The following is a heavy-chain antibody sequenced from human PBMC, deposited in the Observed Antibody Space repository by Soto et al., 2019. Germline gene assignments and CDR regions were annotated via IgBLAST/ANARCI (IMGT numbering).Heavy chain of an antibody. J-gene: IGHJ2*01. CDR3: ARDGDRCTSTRCSPWPDTHFDL. CDR2: ISPYNGNT. CDR1: GYTFTNYG. Sequence: QVQLVQSGDEVKKPRASVKVSCKASGYTFTNYGISWVRQAPGQGLEWMGWISPYNGNTKYPQKLQGRVTMTTDTSTRTSYMELRSLRSDDTAVYFCARDGDRCTSTRCSPWPDTHFDLWGRGTLVTVSS. V-gene: IGHV1-18*01. D-gene: IGHD2-2*01.